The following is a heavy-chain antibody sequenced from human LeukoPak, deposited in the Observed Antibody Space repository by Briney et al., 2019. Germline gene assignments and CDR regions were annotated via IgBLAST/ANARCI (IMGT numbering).Heavy chain of an antibody. J-gene: IGHJ4*02. CDR3: AKDHQYSSGWYRKGYYFDY. V-gene: IGHV3-48*01. D-gene: IGHD6-19*01. Sequence: GGSLRLSCAVPGLTLSGYSMNWVRQAPGKGLEWLSYISSVTNTISYADSVKGRFTISRDNAKNSLYLQMNSLRAEDTAVYYCAKDHQYSSGWYRKGYYFDYWGQGTLVTVSS. CDR1: GLTLSGYS. CDR2: ISSVTNTI.